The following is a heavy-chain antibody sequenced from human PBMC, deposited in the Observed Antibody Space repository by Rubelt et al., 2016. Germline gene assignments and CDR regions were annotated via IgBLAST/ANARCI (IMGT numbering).Heavy chain of an antibody. D-gene: IGHD2-15*01. Sequence: QVQLRESGPGLVKPSQTLSLTCTVSGGSISSGGYYWSWIRQHPGKGLAWIGYIYYSGGTYYHPSLKSRVTISGDTSKNPFSLKLSSVNAADTAVYYCARGVDMDYFDYWGQGTLVTVSS. V-gene: IGHV4-31*03. J-gene: IGHJ4*02. CDR1: GGSISSGGYY. CDR3: ARGVDMDYFDY. CDR2: IYYSGGT.